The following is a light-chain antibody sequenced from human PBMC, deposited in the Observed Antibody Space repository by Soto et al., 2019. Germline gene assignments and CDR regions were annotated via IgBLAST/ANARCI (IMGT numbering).Light chain of an antibody. V-gene: IGKV1-6*01. CDR1: QGIRND. J-gene: IGKJ3*01. CDR3: LQKYFYPFT. Sequence: AIQMTQSTSSLSASVGDRVTITCRASQGIRNDLDWFQQKPGKAPKLLIYAASNLQSGVPARFSGSGSGTDFTLTISSLQPEDFATYYCLQKYFYPFTFGPGAKADIK. CDR2: AAS.